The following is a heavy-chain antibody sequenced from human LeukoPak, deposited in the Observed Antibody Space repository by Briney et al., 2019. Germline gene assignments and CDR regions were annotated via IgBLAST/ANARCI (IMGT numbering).Heavy chain of an antibody. V-gene: IGHV3-23*01. Sequence: GGSLRLSCAASGFTVSKFGMGWVRQAPGKGLEWVSSISDSGDSTYYADSVKGRFTISRDNSKNTLFLQMNSLGPEDTAIYYCGRRDLIATSYFFEYWGQGTLVTVSS. CDR1: GFTVSKFG. CDR2: ISDSGDST. J-gene: IGHJ4*02. D-gene: IGHD2/OR15-2a*01. CDR3: GRRDLIATSYFFEY.